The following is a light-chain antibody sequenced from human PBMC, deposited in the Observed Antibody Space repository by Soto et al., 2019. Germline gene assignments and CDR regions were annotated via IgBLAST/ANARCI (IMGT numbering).Light chain of an antibody. CDR2: DAS. CDR3: QQYSNWPET. V-gene: IGKV3-11*01. J-gene: IGKJ1*01. Sequence: ELVLTKSPATLSLSPGDRAPLSGRASQSVSSYLAWYQQNPGQSPRPLIYDASNRATGIPARFSGSGSGTEFTLTISSLQSEEFAVYYCQQYSNWPETVGQGTKVDIK. CDR1: QSVSSY.